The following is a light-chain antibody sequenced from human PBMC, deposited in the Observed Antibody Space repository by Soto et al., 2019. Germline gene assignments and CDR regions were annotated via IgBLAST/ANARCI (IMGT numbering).Light chain of an antibody. CDR2: NAS. CDR1: QIVSSY. CDR3: QRRGNWPLT. Sequence: EIVLTQSTVTLSLSPGEGATLSCRASQIVSSYLACYQQKPGQAPRLLIYNASNRATGIPARFSGSGSGTDFPLTISRLEAEDFAVCCCQRRGNWPLTFGGGTKGEIK. J-gene: IGKJ4*02. V-gene: IGKV3-11*01.